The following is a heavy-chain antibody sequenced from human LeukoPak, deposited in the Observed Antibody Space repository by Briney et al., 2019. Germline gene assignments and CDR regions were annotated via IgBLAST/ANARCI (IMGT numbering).Heavy chain of an antibody. CDR2: IYYSGST. CDR3: ARAPMVRGVIRIDY. V-gene: IGHV4-59*12. J-gene: IGHJ4*02. D-gene: IGHD3-10*01. Sequence: SETLSLTCTASGGSISSYYWSWIRQPPGKGLEWIGYIYYSGSTNYNPSLRSRVTISVDTSKNQFSLKLSSVTAADTAVYYCARAPMVRGVIRIDYWGQGTLVTVSS. CDR1: GGSISSYY.